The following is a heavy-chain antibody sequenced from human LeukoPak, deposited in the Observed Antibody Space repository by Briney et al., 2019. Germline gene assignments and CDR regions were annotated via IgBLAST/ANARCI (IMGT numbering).Heavy chain of an antibody. Sequence: GGSLRLSGAASGFTFSSYWMSWVRQAPGKGLEWVANIKQDGSEKYYVDSVKGRFTISRDNAKNSLYLQMNSLRAEDTAVYYCARGGPAGMVDPWGQGTLVTVSS. CDR2: IKQDGSEK. V-gene: IGHV3-7*01. CDR1: GFTFSSYW. J-gene: IGHJ5*02. D-gene: IGHD2-2*01. CDR3: ARGGPAGMVDP.